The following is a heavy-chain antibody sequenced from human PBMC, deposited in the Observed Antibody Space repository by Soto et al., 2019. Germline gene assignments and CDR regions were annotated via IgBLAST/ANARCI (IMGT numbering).Heavy chain of an antibody. D-gene: IGHD6-25*01. Sequence: QVQLVQSGAEVKKPGASVKVSCKASGYTFTDYHIHWVRQAPGQGLEFMGWINANNGGAGSAQQFQGRVTVTRDTSITTVYMGLSNLRSDDTAVYYCAREWGSETLQPSYNWFDTWGQGTLVTVSS. CDR2: INANNGGA. V-gene: IGHV1-2*02. CDR3: AREWGSETLQPSYNWFDT. CDR1: GYTFTDYH. J-gene: IGHJ5*02.